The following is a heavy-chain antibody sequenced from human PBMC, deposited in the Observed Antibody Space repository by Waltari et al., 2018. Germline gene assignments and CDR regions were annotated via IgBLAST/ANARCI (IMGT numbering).Heavy chain of an antibody. CDR1: GFTFSSYA. Sequence: VQLVQSGAEVKKPGASVKVSCAASGFTFSSYAMSWVRQAPGKGLEWVSAISGRGGSTYYADSVKGRFTISRDNSKNTLYLQMNSLRAEDTAVYYCPKATGARGGWWAFDIWGQGTMVTVSS. D-gene: IGHD1-26*01. J-gene: IGHJ3*02. CDR2: ISGRGGST. V-gene: IGHV3-23*04. CDR3: PKATGARGGWWAFDI.